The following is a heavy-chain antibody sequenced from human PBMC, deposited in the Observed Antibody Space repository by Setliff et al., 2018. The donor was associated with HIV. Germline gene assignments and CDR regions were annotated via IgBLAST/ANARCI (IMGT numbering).Heavy chain of an antibody. CDR3: ASGGNSGY. V-gene: IGHV3-74*01. CDR1: GFSFNSYR. J-gene: IGHJ4*02. Sequence: PGESLKISCAVSGFSFNSYRMHWVRQAPGKGLVSVSRIDPDGSSTSYADSVKGRFTISRDNAKNTLYLQMNSLRAEDTAVYYCASGGNSGYWGQGTLVTVSS. D-gene: IGHD2-21*02. CDR2: IDPDGSST.